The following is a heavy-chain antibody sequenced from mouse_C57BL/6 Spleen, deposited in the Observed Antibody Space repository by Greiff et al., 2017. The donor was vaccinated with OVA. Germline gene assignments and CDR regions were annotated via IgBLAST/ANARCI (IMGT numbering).Heavy chain of an antibody. J-gene: IGHJ1*03. D-gene: IGHD1-1*01. Sequence: QVQLQQPGAELVRPGTSVKLSCKASGYTFTSYWMHWVKQRPGQGLEWIGVIDPSDSYTNYNQKFKGKATLTVDTSSSTAYMQLSSLTSEDSAVYYCARPSLITSVVEGWYFDVWGTGTTVTVSS. CDR2: IDPSDSYT. CDR1: GYTFTSYW. CDR3: ARPSLITSVVEGWYFDV. V-gene: IGHV1-59*01.